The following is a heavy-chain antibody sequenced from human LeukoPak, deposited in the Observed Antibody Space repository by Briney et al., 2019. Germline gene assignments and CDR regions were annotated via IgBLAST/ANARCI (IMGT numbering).Heavy chain of an antibody. V-gene: IGHV1-2*02. CDR1: GYTFTGYY. CDR2: INPNSGGT. Sequence: ASVKVSCKASGYTFTGYYMHWVRQAPGQGLEWMGWINPNSGGTNYAQKFQGRVTMTRDTSISTAYMELSRLRSDDTAVYYCARSAPFPSSGWELPYYGMDVWGQGTTVTVSS. J-gene: IGHJ6*02. D-gene: IGHD6-19*01. CDR3: ARSAPFPSSGWELPYYGMDV.